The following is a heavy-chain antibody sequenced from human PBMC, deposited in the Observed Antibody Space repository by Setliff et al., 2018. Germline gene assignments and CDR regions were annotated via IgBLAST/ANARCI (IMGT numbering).Heavy chain of an antibody. CDR1: GYTFTNYW. CDR2: LKPGDSGI. D-gene: IGHD3-22*01. Sequence: PGESLKISCQGSGYTFTNYWIGWVCQMPGEGLEWMGILKPGDSGIRYSPSFQGQVTLSADTSIATAYLHWTSLKASDTAMYYCVRHPYYDSSGYYSYFDYWGQGALVTVSS. J-gene: IGHJ4*02. V-gene: IGHV5-51*01. CDR3: VRHPYYDSSGYYSYFDY.